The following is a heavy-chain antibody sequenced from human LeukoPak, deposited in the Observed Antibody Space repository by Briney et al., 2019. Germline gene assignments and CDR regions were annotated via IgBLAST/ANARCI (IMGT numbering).Heavy chain of an antibody. J-gene: IGHJ5*02. CDR2: IYYSGST. Sequence: SETLSLTCADSGDSISGYYWCWVSETPGEGLGWVEHIYYSGSTNYNPSLKSRVNISVDTSKTQFYLKLSSVTAAETAVYYCARTALNDSSGYYPNWFDPWGQGTLVTVSS. D-gene: IGHD3-22*01. CDR3: ARTALNDSSGYYPNWFDP. CDR1: GDSISGYY. V-gene: IGHV4-59*12.